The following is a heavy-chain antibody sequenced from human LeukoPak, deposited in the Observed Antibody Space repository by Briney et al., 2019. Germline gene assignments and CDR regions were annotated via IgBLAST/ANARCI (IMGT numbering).Heavy chain of an antibody. J-gene: IGHJ4*02. D-gene: IGHD3-3*01. CDR3: AKGERPQFLTHTYDY. V-gene: IGHV4-4*02. Sequence: SETLSLTCAVSGGSISSSNWWSWVRQPPGKGLEWIGEIYHSGSTNYNPSLKSRVTISVDKSKNQFSLKLSSVTAADTAVYYCAKGERPQFLTHTYDYWGQGTEVTVSS. CDR2: IYHSGST. CDR1: GGSISSSNW.